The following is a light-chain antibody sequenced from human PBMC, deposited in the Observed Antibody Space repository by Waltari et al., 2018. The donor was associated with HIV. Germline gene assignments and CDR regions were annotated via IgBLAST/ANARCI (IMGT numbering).Light chain of an antibody. V-gene: IGKV1-5*03. CDR3: QQYNTSSPWT. CDR2: KAS. J-gene: IGKJ1*01. CDR1: QSISTW. Sequence: DIQMTQSPSALSASVGDRITITCRASQSISTWLAWYQQKPGKAPKILVYKASSLESGVPPRFSGSGSGTEFTLTINNLQPDDFATYYCQQYNTSSPWTFGQGT.